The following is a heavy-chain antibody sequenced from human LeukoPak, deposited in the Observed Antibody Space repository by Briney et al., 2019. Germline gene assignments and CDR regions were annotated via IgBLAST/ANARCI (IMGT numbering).Heavy chain of an antibody. J-gene: IGHJ6*02. V-gene: IGHV3-7*03. Sequence: GGSLRLSCAASGFTFSSYWMNWARQAPGKGLEWVASINHNGNVNYYVDSVKGRFTISRDNAKNPLYLQMSNLRAEDTAVYFCARGGGLDIWGQGATVTVSS. CDR2: INHNGNVN. CDR1: GFTFSSYW. D-gene: IGHD3-16*01. CDR3: ARGGGLDI.